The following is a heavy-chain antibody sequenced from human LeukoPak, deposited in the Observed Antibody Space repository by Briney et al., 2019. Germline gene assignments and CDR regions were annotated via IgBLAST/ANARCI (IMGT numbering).Heavy chain of an antibody. V-gene: IGHV4-34*01. CDR3: ASSAAGYSSGPSDY. CDR1: GGSFSGYY. D-gene: IGHD6-19*01. J-gene: IGHJ4*02. Sequence: PSETLSLTCAVYGGSFSGYYWSWIRQPPGKGLEWIGEINHSGSTNYNPPLKSRVTISVDTSKNQFSLKLSSVTAADTAVYYCASSAAGYSSGPSDYWGQGTLVTVSS. CDR2: INHSGST.